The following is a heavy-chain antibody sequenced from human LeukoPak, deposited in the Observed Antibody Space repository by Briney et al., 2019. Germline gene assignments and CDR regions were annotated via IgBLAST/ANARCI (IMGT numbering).Heavy chain of an antibody. D-gene: IGHD1-1*01. J-gene: IGHJ4*02. CDR2: IFYDGSIA. Sequence: TGGSLRLSCAASGFTFSHYAMHWVRQAPGKGLEWVAVIFYDGSIAYYADSVKGRFTISRDNSENTLYLQMSSLRAEDTAVYYCARHGERSKHRIKSPYFDYWGQGTLVTVSS. V-gene: IGHV3-30*04. CDR1: GFTFSHYA. CDR3: ARHGERSKHRIKSPYFDY.